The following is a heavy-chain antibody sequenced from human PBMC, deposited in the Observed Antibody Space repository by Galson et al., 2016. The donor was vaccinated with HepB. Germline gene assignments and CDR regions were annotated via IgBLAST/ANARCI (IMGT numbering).Heavy chain of an antibody. J-gene: IGHJ4*02. CDR3: ARRDIPMASDY. Sequence: SLRLSCAASGFSVSSNHIIWVRQAPGKGLEWVSGISSSSDNKVYAESVKGRFTISRDNAKNSLYLQMNSLRAEDTAVYFCARRDIPMASDYWGQGVLVTVSS. V-gene: IGHV3-21*01. CDR2: ISSSSDNK. CDR1: GFSVSSNH. D-gene: IGHD5-18*01.